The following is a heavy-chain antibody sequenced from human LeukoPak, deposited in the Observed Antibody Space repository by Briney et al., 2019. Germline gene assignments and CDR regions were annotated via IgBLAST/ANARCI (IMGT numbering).Heavy chain of an antibody. CDR2: IWYDGSNK. CDR3: AKPRGSRGYSYGYVDY. J-gene: IGHJ4*02. D-gene: IGHD5-18*01. CDR1: GFTFSSYG. V-gene: IGHV3-33*06. Sequence: PGGSLRLSCAASGFTFSSYGMHWVRQAPGKGLEWVAVIWYDGSNKYYADSVKGRFTISRDNSKNTLYLQMNSLRAEDTAVYYCAKPRGSRGYSYGYVDYWGQGTLVTVSS.